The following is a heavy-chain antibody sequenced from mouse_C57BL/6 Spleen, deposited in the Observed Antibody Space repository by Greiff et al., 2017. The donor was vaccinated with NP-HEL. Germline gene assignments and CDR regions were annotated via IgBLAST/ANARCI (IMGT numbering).Heavy chain of an antibody. V-gene: IGHV1-18*01. D-gene: IGHD1-1*01. J-gene: IGHJ4*01. CDR1: GYTFTDYN. CDR3: ARSHYDNYAMDY. Sequence: VQLQQSGPELVKPGASVKIPCKASGYTFTDYNMDWVKQSHGKSLEWIGDINPNNGGTIYNQKFKGKATLTVDKSSSTAYMELRSLTSEDTAVYYCARSHYDNYAMDYWGQGTSVTVSS. CDR2: INPNNGGT.